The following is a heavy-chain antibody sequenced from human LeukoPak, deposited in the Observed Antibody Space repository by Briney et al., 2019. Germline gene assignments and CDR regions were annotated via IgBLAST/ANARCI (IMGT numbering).Heavy chain of an antibody. D-gene: IGHD3-3*01. J-gene: IGHJ5*02. CDR3: AKEPGNRYYDFWRSDWFDP. V-gene: IGHV3-23*01. CDR2: ISGSGGST. CDR1: GFTFSSYA. Sequence: PGGSLRLSCAASGFTFSSYAMSWVRQAPGKGLEWVSAISGSGGSTCYADSVKGRFTISRDNSKNTLYLQMNSLRAEDTAVYYCAKEPGNRYYDFWRSDWFDPWGQGTLVTVSS.